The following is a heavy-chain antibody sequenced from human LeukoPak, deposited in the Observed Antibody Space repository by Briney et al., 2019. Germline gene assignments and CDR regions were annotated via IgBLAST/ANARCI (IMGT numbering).Heavy chain of an antibody. CDR2: IKQDGSEK. J-gene: IGHJ6*03. CDR1: GFTFSSYW. D-gene: IGHD6-13*01. CDR3: AKARVAAAGNMDV. Sequence: PGGSLRLSCAAFGFTFSSYWMTWVRQAPGKGLEWVANIKQDGSEKKYVDSVKGRFTISRDNAKNSLYLQMNSLRAEDTAVYYCAKARVAAAGNMDVWGKGTTVTISS. V-gene: IGHV3-7*03.